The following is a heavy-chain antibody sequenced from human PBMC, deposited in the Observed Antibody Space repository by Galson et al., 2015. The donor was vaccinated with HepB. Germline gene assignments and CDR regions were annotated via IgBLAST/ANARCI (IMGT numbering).Heavy chain of an antibody. Sequence: SLRLSCAASGFKFIDTWMSWVRKAPGKGLEWLGRIKSRKDGGAIDYAAPVKGRFTISRDDSRNTLYLQMNRLEIEDTAKYYCTTDPRDWGQGTLVTVSS. J-gene: IGHJ4*02. CDR2: IKSRKDGGAI. CDR3: TTDPRD. V-gene: IGHV3-15*01. CDR1: GFKFIDTW.